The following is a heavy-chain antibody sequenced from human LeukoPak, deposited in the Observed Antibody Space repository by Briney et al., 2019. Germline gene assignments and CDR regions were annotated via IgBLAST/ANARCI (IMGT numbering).Heavy chain of an antibody. CDR3: ARDLSSSCHY. CDR2: IYRGGDT. D-gene: IGHD3-16*01. Sequence: PGGSLRLSCAVSGFTVSNNYMNWVRQAPGKGLEWVSVIYRGGDTYYVDSVKGRFTISRDNSKNTLYLQMNSLRAEDTAVYYCARDLSSSCHYWGRGTLVTVSS. V-gene: IGHV3-53*01. J-gene: IGHJ4*02. CDR1: GFTVSNNY.